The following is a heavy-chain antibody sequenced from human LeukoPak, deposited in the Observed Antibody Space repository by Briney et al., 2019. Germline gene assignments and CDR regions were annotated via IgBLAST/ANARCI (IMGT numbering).Heavy chain of an antibody. CDR1: GGSFSGYY. V-gene: IGHV4-34*01. J-gene: IGHJ4*02. Sequence: SETLSLTCAVYGGSFSGYYWSWIRQPPGKGLEWIGEINHSGSTNYNPSLKSRVTISVDTSKNQFSLKLSSVTAADTAVYYCARGTGYSSRYLDYWSQGTLVTVSS. D-gene: IGHD6-13*01. CDR3: ARGTGYSSRYLDY. CDR2: INHSGST.